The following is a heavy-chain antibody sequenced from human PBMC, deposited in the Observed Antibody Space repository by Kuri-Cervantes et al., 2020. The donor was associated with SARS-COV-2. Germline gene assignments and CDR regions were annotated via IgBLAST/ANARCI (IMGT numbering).Heavy chain of an antibody. CDR2: INPSGGST. J-gene: IGHJ3*02. V-gene: IGHV1-46*01. D-gene: IGHD3-3*01. CDR1: ETTFPKYD. CDR3: AREFHHDFWSGYYWGGLTQPRSQAPTSNDAFDI. Sequence: SVNVSCKASETTFPKYDINWVQQATGQGLEWMGIINPSGGSTSYAQKFQGRVTMTRYTSTSTVYMELSSLRSEDTAVYYCAREFHHDFWSGYYWGGLTQPRSQAPTSNDAFDIWGQGTMVTVSS.